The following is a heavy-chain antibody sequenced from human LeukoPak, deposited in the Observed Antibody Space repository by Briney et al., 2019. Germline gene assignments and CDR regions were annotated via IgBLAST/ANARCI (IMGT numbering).Heavy chain of an antibody. V-gene: IGHV3-23*01. J-gene: IGHJ4*02. CDR2: ISEGVGNT. Sequence: AGSLRLSCAASGFTFTNYAMTWIRQPPGRGLEWVSGISEGVGNTYYADSVKGRSTISRDHSKNTLYLQMNSLRAEDTALYYCAKREKGTTGRFFDYWGQGTLVTVSS. CDR1: GFTFTNYA. D-gene: IGHD4-17*01. CDR3: AKREKGTTGRFFDY.